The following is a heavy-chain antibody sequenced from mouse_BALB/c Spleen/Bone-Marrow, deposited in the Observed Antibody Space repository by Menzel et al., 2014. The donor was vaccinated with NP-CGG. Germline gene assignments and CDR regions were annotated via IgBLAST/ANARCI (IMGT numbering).Heavy chain of an antibody. CDR3: VGYPFAY. CDR1: GFTFNTNA. Sequence: DVKLVESGGGLVQPKGSLKLSCAASGFTFNTNAMNWVRQAPGKGLEWVARIRSESNNYATYYADSVKDRFTISRDDSQSILYLQMNNLKTEDTAMYYCVGYPFAYWGQGTLVTVSA. CDR2: IRSESNNYAT. J-gene: IGHJ3*01. D-gene: IGHD2-2*01. V-gene: IGHV10S3*01.